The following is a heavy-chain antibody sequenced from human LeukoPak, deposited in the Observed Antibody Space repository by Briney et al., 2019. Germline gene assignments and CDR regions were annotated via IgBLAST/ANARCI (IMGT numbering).Heavy chain of an antibody. CDR3: AGDHPDSSSWYWGTYYYYMDV. V-gene: IGHV3-74*01. J-gene: IGHJ6*03. Sequence: PGGSLRLSCAASGFTFSSYWMHWVRQAPGKGLVWVSRINSDGSSTSYADSVKGRFTISRDNAKNTLYLQMNSLRAEDTAVYYCAGDHPDSSSWYWGTYYYYMDVWGKGTTVTISS. CDR2: INSDGSST. D-gene: IGHD6-13*01. CDR1: GFTFSSYW.